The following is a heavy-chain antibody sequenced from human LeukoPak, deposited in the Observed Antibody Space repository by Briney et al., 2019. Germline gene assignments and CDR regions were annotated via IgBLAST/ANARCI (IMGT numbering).Heavy chain of an antibody. CDR1: GGSISSSSYY. J-gene: IGHJ6*02. D-gene: IGHD3-3*01. CDR3: ARARRSVVDFWSGYLPREYGMDV. V-gene: IGHV4-39*07. Sequence: SETLSLTCTVSGGSISSSSYYWGWIRQPPGKGLEWIGSIYYSGSTYYNPSLKSRVTISVDTSKNQFSLKLSSVTAADTAVYYCARARRSVVDFWSGYLPREYGMDVWGQGTTVTVSS. CDR2: IYYSGST.